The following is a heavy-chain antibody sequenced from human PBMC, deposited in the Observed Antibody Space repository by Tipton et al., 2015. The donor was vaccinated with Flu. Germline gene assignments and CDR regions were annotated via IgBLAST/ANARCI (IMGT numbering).Heavy chain of an antibody. CDR3: ARRVSAPLTIFGVVTYYFDY. J-gene: IGHJ4*02. V-gene: IGHV3-23*01. D-gene: IGHD3-3*01. CDR2: ISGSGGST. CDR1: GFTFSSYA. Sequence: SLRLSCAASGFTFSSYAMSWVRQTPGKGLEWVSAISGSGGSTYYADSVKGRFTISRDNAKNSLYLQMNSLRAEDTAVYYCARRVSAPLTIFGVVTYYFDYWGQGTLVTVSS.